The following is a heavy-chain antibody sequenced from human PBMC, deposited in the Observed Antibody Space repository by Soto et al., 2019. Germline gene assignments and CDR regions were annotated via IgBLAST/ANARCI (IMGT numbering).Heavy chain of an antibody. J-gene: IGHJ6*02. Sequence: ASVKVSCKASGYTFTSYYMHWVRQAPGQGLEWMGIINPSGGSTSYAQKFQGRVTMTRDTSTSTVYMELSSLRSEDTAVYYCARDGEYSSSHRLGMDVWGQGTTVTVSS. CDR3: ARDGEYSSSHRLGMDV. D-gene: IGHD6-13*01. V-gene: IGHV1-46*01. CDR1: GYTFTSYY. CDR2: INPSGGST.